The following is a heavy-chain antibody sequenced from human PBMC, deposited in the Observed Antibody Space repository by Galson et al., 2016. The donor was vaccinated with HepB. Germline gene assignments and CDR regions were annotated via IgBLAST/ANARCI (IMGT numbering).Heavy chain of an antibody. Sequence: SLRLSCAASGFTFSDYYMSWIRQAPGKGLEWVSYISSSGDSIYYADSMKGRFTISRDNAKNSLYLQMNSLGAEDTAVYYCARDWPNLSTGYYYLDYWGLGTLVTVSS. CDR2: ISSSGDSI. D-gene: IGHD3-22*01. CDR1: GFTFSDYY. J-gene: IGHJ4*01. V-gene: IGHV3-11*04. CDR3: ARDWPNLSTGYYYLDY.